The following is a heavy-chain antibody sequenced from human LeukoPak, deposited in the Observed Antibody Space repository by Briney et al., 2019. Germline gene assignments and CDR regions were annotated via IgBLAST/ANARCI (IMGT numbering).Heavy chain of an antibody. D-gene: IGHD6-13*01. J-gene: IGHJ4*02. CDR3: AKGGRGSSWYAFDC. CDR2: ISYDGSNK. CDR1: GFTFSSYG. V-gene: IGHV3-30*18. Sequence: GGSLRLSCAASGFTFSSYGMHWVRQAPGKGLEWVAVISYDGSNKYYADSVKGRLTISRDNSKNALDPQMNGLRAEDTAVYYCAKGGRGSSWYAFDCWGQGTLVTVSS.